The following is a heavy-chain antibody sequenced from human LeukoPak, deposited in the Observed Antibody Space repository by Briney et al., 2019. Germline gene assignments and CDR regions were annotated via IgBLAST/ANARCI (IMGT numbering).Heavy chain of an antibody. CDR1: GFTFSSYA. CDR3: ASRVTTVTSLEEY. D-gene: IGHD4-11*01. J-gene: IGHJ4*02. Sequence: GGSLRLSCAASGFTFSSYAMSWVRQAPGKGLEWVSAISGSGTGTYYADSVKGRFTISRDNSKNTLYLQMNSLRAEDTAVYYCASRVTTVTSLEEYWGQGTLVTVSS. CDR2: ISGSGTGT. V-gene: IGHV3-23*01.